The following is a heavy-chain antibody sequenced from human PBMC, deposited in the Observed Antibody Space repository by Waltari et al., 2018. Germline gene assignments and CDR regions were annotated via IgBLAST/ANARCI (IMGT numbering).Heavy chain of an antibody. CDR3: SRSMVH. D-gene: IGHD2-8*01. V-gene: IGHV3-7*03. CDR2: IKEDGSEK. J-gene: IGHJ1*01. Sequence: EVQLVESGGGLVQPGGSRRLSCAAFGFTFSRYWMSWVRQAPGKGLEWVANIKEDGSEKYYVDSVKGRFTISRDNAKNSVYLQMNSLRAEDTAVYYCSRSMVHWGQGTLVTVSS. CDR1: GFTFSRYW.